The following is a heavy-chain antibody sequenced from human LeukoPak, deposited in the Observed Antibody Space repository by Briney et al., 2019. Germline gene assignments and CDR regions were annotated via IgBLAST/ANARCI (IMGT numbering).Heavy chain of an antibody. V-gene: IGHV4-59*12. CDR3: ARLGARYYYGSGSYYNLNYFDY. J-gene: IGHJ4*02. CDR2: ISNIGST. Sequence: PSETLSLTCTVSGASISSYFWPWIRQSPGKGLEWIGYISNIGSTNYNPSLKSRVTISGDTSKNQFSLKLSSVTAADTAVYYCARLGARYYYGSGSYYNLNYFDYWGQGTLVTVSS. CDR1: GASISSYF. D-gene: IGHD3-10*01.